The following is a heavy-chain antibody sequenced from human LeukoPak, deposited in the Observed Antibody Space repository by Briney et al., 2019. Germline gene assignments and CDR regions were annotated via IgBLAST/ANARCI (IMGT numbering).Heavy chain of an antibody. V-gene: IGHV3-7*01. Sequence: PGGSLRLSCAASGFTFSTYWMSWVRQAPGKGLEWVANIKQDGSEKYYVDSVKGRFTILRDNAKNSLYLQMNSLRVEDTAVYYCARTYYYDSSGYFDAFDIWGQGTMVTVSS. D-gene: IGHD3-22*01. CDR3: ARTYYYDSSGYFDAFDI. J-gene: IGHJ3*02. CDR1: GFTFSTYW. CDR2: IKQDGSEK.